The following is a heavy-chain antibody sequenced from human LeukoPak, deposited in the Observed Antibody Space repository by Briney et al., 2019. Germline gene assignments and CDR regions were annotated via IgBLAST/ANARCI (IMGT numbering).Heavy chain of an antibody. D-gene: IGHD6-19*01. Sequence: GGSLRPSCAASGFTFSSYAMSWVRQVPGKGLEWVSAISGSGGSTYYADSVKGRFTISRDNSKNTLYLLMNSLRAEDTAVYYCAKGLSGSGWPRPVDYWGQGTLVTVSS. CDR2: ISGSGGST. V-gene: IGHV3-23*01. CDR3: AKGLSGSGWPRPVDY. J-gene: IGHJ4*02. CDR1: GFTFSSYA.